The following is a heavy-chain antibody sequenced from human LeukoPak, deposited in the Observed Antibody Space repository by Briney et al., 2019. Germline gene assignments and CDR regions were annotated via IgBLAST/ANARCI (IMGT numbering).Heavy chain of an antibody. CDR2: ISPSGGST. D-gene: IGHD7-27*01. CDR1: GYTFTSNY. J-gene: IGHJ5*02. CDR3: ALNWGSA. V-gene: IGHV1-46*01. Sequence: ASVKVSCKAFGYTFTSNYMHWVRQAPGQGPEWMGVISPSGGSTTYAQKLQGRVTMTTDTSTSTAYMELRSLRSDDTAVYYCALNWGSAWGQGTLVTVSS.